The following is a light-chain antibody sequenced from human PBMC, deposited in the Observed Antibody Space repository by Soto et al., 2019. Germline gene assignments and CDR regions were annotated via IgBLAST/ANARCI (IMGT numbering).Light chain of an antibody. CDR3: CTYAGSSTYV. CDR2: EVT. Sequence: QSALTQPDSVSGSLGQSITISCTGTSRDVANYTLVSWYQQHPGKAPKLVIYEVTKRPAGVSSRFFGSKSGKTASLTISGLQADDEADYHCCTYAGSSTYVFGTGTKLTVL. J-gene: IGLJ1*01. CDR1: SRDVANYTL. V-gene: IGLV2-23*02.